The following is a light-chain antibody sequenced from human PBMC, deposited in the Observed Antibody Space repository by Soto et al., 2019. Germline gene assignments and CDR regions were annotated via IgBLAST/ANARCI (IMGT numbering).Light chain of an antibody. J-gene: IGKJ3*01. CDR1: QSISVN. V-gene: IGKV3-15*01. CDR2: GVS. CDR3: QQYNDWPFT. Sequence: EIEMTQSPGTLSVSPGERATLSCRASQSISVNLAWYQQKPGQAPRLLIYGVSTRATGIPARFSGSESGTEFTLTISSRQSEDFAVYYCQQYNDWPFTFGPGTKVDIK.